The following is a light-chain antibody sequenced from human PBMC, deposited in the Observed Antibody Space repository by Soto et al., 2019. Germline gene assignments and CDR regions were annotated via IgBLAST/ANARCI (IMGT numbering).Light chain of an antibody. CDR3: QQYNIYSPT. V-gene: IGKV1-5*01. Sequence: DIQMTQSPSTLSASVGDRVTITCRASQSISSWLAWYQQKPGKAPKLLIYDASSLESGVPSRFSGSGSGTEFTLPICSLQPDDFATYYCQQYNIYSPTFGQGTKVEIK. CDR2: DAS. J-gene: IGKJ1*01. CDR1: QSISSW.